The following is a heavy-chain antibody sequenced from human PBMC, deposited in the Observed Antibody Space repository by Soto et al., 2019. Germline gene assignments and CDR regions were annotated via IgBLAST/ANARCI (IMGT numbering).Heavy chain of an antibody. CDR1: GFTISTHG. Sequence: QAQLVESGGGVVQPGTSLRLSCAASGFTISTHGMHWVHQAPGKGLEWLANIWYDGSNTFYAESVKGRFSISKDNSKNTLYLQMSSLRAEDTAVYYCAAATTWNFHFPYWGQGTQVTVSS. D-gene: IGHD1-7*01. J-gene: IGHJ4*02. CDR3: AAATTWNFHFPY. CDR2: IWYDGSNT. V-gene: IGHV3-33*03.